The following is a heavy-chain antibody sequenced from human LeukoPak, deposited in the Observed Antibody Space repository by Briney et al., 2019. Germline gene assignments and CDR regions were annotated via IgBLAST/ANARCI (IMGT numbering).Heavy chain of an antibody. V-gene: IGHV3-23*01. CDR1: GFTFTSYA. D-gene: IGHD3-10*01. CDR2: ISYSGGTT. J-gene: IGHJ4*02. Sequence: GGSLRLSCASSGFTFTSYAVSWVRQAPGKGLEWVSTISYSGGTTYHTDSLKGRFTISRDISKNTVYPQMNSLKAEDTAVYYCAKDGVVRGLGPYYFDSWGQGSLVTVSS. CDR3: AKDGVVRGLGPYYFDS.